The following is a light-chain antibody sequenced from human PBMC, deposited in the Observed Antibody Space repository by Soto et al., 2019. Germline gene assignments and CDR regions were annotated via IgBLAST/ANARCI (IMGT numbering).Light chain of an antibody. CDR1: SSNIGNNY. CDR3: GTWDSTLSAL. Sequence: QSVLTQPPSVSAAPGQKVTISCSGSSSNIGNNYVSWYQQFPGTAPTLLIYDNDKRPSGIPDRFSGSKSGTSATLVITGLQTGDEADYYCGTWDSTLSALFGGGTKVTVL. V-gene: IGLV1-51*01. J-gene: IGLJ2*01. CDR2: DND.